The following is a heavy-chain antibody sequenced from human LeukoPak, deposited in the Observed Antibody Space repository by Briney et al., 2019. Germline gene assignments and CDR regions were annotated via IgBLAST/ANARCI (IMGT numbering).Heavy chain of an antibody. D-gene: IGHD1-26*01. CDR2: IIPILGIA. CDR3: ARDDEVGASDY. J-gene: IGHJ4*02. V-gene: IGHV1-69*04. CDR1: GGTFSSYA. Sequence: SVKVSCEASGGTFSSYAISWVRQAPGQGLEWMGRIIPILGIANYAQKFQGRVTITADKSTSTAYMELSSLRSEDTAVYYCARDDEVGASDYWGQGTLVTVSS.